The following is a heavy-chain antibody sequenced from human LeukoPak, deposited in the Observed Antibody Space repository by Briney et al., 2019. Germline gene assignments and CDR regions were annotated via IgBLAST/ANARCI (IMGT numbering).Heavy chain of an antibody. D-gene: IGHD6-13*01. J-gene: IGHJ4*02. CDR3: ARVCGVLGWRDQQLMH. Sequence: GGSLRLSCAASGFTVSSNYMTWLRQSPGKGLEFLAFISSSGSYTNSADSVKGRCTISRDNAKNSLYLQMNSPRAEDTAVYYCARVCGVLGWRDQQLMHWGQGTLVTVSS. CDR2: ISSSGSYT. V-gene: IGHV3-11*06. CDR1: GFTVSSNY.